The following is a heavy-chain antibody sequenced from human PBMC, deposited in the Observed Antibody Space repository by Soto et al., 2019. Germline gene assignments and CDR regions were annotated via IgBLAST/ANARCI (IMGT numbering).Heavy chain of an antibody. CDR3: ARRQARIAAARLDY. CDR2: INHSGST. J-gene: IGHJ4*02. Sequence: SETLSLTCAVYGGSFSGYYWSWIRQPPGKGLEWIGEINHSGSTNYNPSLKSRVTISVDTSKNQFSLKLSSVTAADTAVYYCARRQARIAAARLDYWGQGTLVTVSS. CDR1: GGSFSGYY. V-gene: IGHV4-34*01. D-gene: IGHD6-13*01.